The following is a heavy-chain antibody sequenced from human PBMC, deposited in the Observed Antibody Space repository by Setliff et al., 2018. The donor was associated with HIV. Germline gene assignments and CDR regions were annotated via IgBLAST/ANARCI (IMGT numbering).Heavy chain of an antibody. V-gene: IGHV3-21*01. Sequence: PGGSLRLSCEASGFTFSTYSMNWVRQAPGKGLEWVSSISSSSRSKYYADSAKGRFTISRDNAKNSLYLQMNSLTAEDTAVYYCARDVSWRVRTYIDYWGQGALVTVS. CDR1: GFTFSTYS. J-gene: IGHJ4*02. D-gene: IGHD3-3*01. CDR2: ISSSSRSK. CDR3: ARDVSWRVRTYIDY.